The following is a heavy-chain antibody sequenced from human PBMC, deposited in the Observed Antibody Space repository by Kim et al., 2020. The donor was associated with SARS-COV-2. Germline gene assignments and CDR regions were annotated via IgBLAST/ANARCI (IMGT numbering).Heavy chain of an antibody. Sequence: GGSLRLSCAASGFTFSSYEMTWVRQPPGKGLEWVSSLTDSGYTTLSTDSVEGRFTISRDNAKNSLSLQMNSLRVEASAVYYCARAGDSPGLFDYWGHGTVVTVSS. J-gene: IGHJ4*01. CDR1: GFTFSSYE. CDR2: LTDSGYTT. CDR3: ARAGDSPGLFDY. V-gene: IGHV3-48*03. D-gene: IGHD3-16*01.